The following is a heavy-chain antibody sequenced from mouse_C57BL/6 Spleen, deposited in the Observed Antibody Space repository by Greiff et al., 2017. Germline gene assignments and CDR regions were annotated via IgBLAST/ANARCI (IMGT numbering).Heavy chain of an antibody. D-gene: IGHD2-3*01. CDR2: ISYDGSN. J-gene: IGHJ2*01. CDR3: ARDRGDGYSN. Sequence: DVQLQESGPGLVKPSQSLSLTCSVTGYSITSGYYWNWIRQFPGNKLEWMGYISYDGSNNYNPSLKNRISITRDTSKNQFFLKLNSVTTEDTATYYCARDRGDGYSNWGQGTTLTVSS. CDR1: GYSITSGYY. V-gene: IGHV3-6*01.